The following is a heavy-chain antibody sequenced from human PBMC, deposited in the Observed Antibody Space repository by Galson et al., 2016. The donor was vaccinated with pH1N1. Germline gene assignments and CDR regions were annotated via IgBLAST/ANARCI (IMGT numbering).Heavy chain of an antibody. CDR3: ARARFDP. CDR2: IRQDGSEK. Sequence: SGFTFSNFWMHWVRQAPGKGLEWVANIRQDGSEKYYVDSVRGRFTISRDNAKNSLYLQMNSLTAEDTAVYYCARARFDPWGQGTLVTVSS. V-gene: IGHV3-7*01. J-gene: IGHJ5*02. CDR1: GFTFSNFW.